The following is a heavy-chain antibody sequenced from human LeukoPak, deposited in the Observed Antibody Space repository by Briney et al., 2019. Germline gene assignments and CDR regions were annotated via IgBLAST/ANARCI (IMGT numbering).Heavy chain of an antibody. CDR2: ISSSSDYI. V-gene: IGHV3-21*01. D-gene: IGHD2/OR15-2a*01. J-gene: IGHJ5*02. Sequence: GGSLRLSCAASGFTFDDSGMSWVRQAPGKGLEWVSSISSSSDYIYYADSVKGRFTISRDNAKNSLYLQMKSLRAEDTAVYYCARGKTSQNIVTRKTYNWFDPWGQGTLVTVSS. CDR1: GFTFDDSG. CDR3: ARGKTSQNIVTRKTYNWFDP.